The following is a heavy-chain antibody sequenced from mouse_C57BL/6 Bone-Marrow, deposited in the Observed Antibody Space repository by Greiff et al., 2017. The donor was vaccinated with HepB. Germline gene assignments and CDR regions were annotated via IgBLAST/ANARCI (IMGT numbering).Heavy chain of an antibody. CDR1: GFTFSSYA. V-gene: IGHV5-9-1*02. CDR3: TRAYYGSSYGWFAY. D-gene: IGHD1-1*01. CDR2: ISSGGDYI. Sequence: EVKLVESGEGLVKPGGSLKLSCAASGFTFSSYAMSWVRQTPEKRLEWVAYISSGGDYIYYADTVKGRFTISRDNARNTLYRQMSSLKSEDTAMYYCTRAYYGSSYGWFAYWGQGTLVTVSA. J-gene: IGHJ3*01.